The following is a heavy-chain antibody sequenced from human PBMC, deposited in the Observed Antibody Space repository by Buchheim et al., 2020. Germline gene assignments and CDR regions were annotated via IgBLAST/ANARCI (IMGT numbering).Heavy chain of an antibody. CDR1: GFSFSIYA. D-gene: IGHD2-15*01. J-gene: IGHJ6*02. CDR3: AKKGGCSGGSCYSAHYYYYGMDV. CDR2: ISGSGGST. Sequence: EVQLLESGGGLVQPGGSLRLSCAASGFSFSIYAMSWVRQAPGKGLEWVSAISGSGGSTYYADSVKGRFTISRDNSKNTLYLQMNSLRAEDTAVYYCAKKGGCSGGSCYSAHYYYYGMDVWGQGTT. V-gene: IGHV3-23*01.